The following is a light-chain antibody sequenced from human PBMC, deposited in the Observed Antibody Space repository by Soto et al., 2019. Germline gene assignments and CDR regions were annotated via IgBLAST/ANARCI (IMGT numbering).Light chain of an antibody. CDR2: GNS. CDR3: QSYDSSLSAWV. Sequence: QLVLTQPPSVSGAPGQRVTISCTGSSSNIGAGYDVHWYQQFPGTAPKLLIYGNSNRPSGVPDRFSGSKSGTSASLAITGLQAEDDTDYYCQSYDSSLSAWVFGAGTKLTVL. J-gene: IGLJ3*02. CDR1: SSNIGAGYD. V-gene: IGLV1-40*01.